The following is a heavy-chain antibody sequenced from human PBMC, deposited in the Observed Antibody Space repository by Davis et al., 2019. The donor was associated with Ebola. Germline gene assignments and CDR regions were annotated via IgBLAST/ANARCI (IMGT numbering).Heavy chain of an antibody. CDR2: INPHNGNT. J-gene: IGHJ5*02. D-gene: IGHD3-10*01. V-gene: IGHV1-18*04. Sequence: ASVKVSCKASGYTFTNYGITWVRQAPGQGLEWMGWINPHNGNTNYAQNVQGRVTMTTDTSTSTAYMEVGSLKSDDTAVYYCARLLSITMVRGVIIGPNWFDPWGQGTLVTVSS. CDR1: GYTFTNYG. CDR3: ARLLSITMVRGVIIGPNWFDP.